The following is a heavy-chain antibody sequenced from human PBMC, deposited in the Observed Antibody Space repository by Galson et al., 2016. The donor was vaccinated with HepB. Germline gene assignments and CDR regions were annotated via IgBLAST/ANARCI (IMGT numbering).Heavy chain of an antibody. CDR1: GFRFSSYA. CDR3: VKGNGHASGGLDY. D-gene: IGHD2-15*01. V-gene: IGHV3-23*01. CDR2: MSDNGGST. J-gene: IGHJ4*02. Sequence: SLRLSCAASGFRFSSYAMWWVRQAPGKGLEWVSGMSDNGGSTFHADPVKGRFTISRDNSKNTVNLQMNSLRAEDTAVYYCVKGNGHASGGLDYWGQGTLVTVSS.